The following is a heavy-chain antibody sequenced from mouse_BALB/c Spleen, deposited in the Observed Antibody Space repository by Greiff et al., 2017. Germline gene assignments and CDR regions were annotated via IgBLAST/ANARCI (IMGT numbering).Heavy chain of an antibody. CDR2: IDPANGNT. CDR1: GFYIKDTY. Sequence: EVQLQQSEAELVKPGASVKLSCTASGFYIKDTYMHWVKQRPEQGLEWIGRIDPANGNTKYDPKFQGKATITADTSSNTDYLQLSSLTSEDTAVYYCARDWSYAMDYWGEGTSVTVSS. D-gene: IGHD4-1*01. CDR3: ARDWSYAMDY. J-gene: IGHJ4*01. V-gene: IGHV14-3*02.